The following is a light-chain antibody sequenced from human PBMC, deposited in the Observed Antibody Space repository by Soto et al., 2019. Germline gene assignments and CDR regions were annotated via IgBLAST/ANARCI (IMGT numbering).Light chain of an antibody. CDR2: AAS. V-gene: IGKV1-8*01. CDR3: KQYYSYTRT. CDR1: QGISSY. Sequence: AIRMTQSPSSFSASTGDRVTITCRASQGISSYLAWYQQKPGKAPKLLIYAASTLQSGVPSRFSGSGSGTDFTLTISCLQSEDFATYYCKQYYSYTRTFGQGTKVEIK. J-gene: IGKJ1*01.